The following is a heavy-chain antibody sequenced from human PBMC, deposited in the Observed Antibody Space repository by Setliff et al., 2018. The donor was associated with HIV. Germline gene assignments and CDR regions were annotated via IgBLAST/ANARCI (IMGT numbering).Heavy chain of an antibody. CDR1: GESFSGYS. V-gene: IGHV3-11*04. Sequence: LSLTCAVYGESFSGYSWTWIRQPPGKGLEWVSYISSGGSTIYYADSVKGRFTISRDNAKNSLYLQMNSLRADDTAVYYCARADQRGYSYGPGFYWGQGSLVTVS. CDR2: ISSGGSTI. CDR3: ARADQRGYSYGPGFY. D-gene: IGHD5-18*01. J-gene: IGHJ4*02.